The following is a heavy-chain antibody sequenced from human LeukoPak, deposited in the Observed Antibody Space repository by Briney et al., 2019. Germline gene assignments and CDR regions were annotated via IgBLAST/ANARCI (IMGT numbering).Heavy chain of an antibody. Sequence: GRSLRLSCAASGFSFSTYGMHWVRQAPGKGLQGVAIISYDGSNKYYVDSVKGRFTISRDNSKNTLYLQMNSLRAEDTAVYYCADAGGIAAPFDYWGQGTLVTVSS. CDR2: ISYDGSNK. CDR3: ADAGGIAAPFDY. D-gene: IGHD6-13*01. CDR1: GFSFSTYG. V-gene: IGHV3-30*03. J-gene: IGHJ4*02.